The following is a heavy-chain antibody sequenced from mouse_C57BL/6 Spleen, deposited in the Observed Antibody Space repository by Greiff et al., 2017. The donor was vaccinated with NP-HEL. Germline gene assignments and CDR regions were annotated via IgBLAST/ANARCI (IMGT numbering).Heavy chain of an antibody. J-gene: IGHJ1*03. CDR1: GYTFTDYY. CDR2: IGPGSGST. CDR3: ARWGRGFDV. Sequence: QVQLQQSGAELVKPGASVKISCKASGYTFTDYYITWVTPSPGQCLEWIGKIGPGSGSTFYNDKFKGTATLPADKSSSTAYIQRSSLTSEDSAVYFCARWGRGFDVWGTGTTVTVSS. V-gene: IGHV1-77*01.